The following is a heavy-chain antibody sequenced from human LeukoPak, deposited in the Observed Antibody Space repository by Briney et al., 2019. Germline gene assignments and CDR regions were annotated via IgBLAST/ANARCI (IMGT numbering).Heavy chain of an antibody. Sequence: SETLSLTCTVSGGSINSGSYYWSWIRQPAGKGLEWIGRIYTSGSTDYNPSLKSRVTISIDTSKNQFSLKLSSVTAADTAVYYCARDGSGYYDTSGYRNWGQGTLVTVSS. CDR3: ARDGSGYYDTSGYRN. CDR1: GGSINSGSYY. CDR2: IYTSGST. V-gene: IGHV4-61*02. J-gene: IGHJ4*02. D-gene: IGHD3-22*01.